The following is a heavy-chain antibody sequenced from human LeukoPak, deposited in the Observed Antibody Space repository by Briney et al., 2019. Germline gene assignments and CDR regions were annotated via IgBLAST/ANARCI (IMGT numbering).Heavy chain of an antibody. D-gene: IGHD1-1*01. CDR1: GYTLPELS. Sequence: ASVEVSCKVSGYTLPELSIHWVRQAPGKGLEWMGGVNPEDGETIYAQKFQGRVTMTEDTPIDTTYMEVSSLRSEDTAVYFCAIAQNWKAGWFDPWGQGTLVTVSS. J-gene: IGHJ5*02. CDR3: AIAQNWKAGWFDP. CDR2: VNPEDGET. V-gene: IGHV1-24*01.